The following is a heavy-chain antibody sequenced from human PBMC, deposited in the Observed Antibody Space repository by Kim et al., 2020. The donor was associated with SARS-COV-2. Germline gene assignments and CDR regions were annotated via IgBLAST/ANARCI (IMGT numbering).Heavy chain of an antibody. CDR1: GGTFSNYA. J-gene: IGHJ5*02. CDR2: ILPMVDIP. CDR3: ARGGQVVIDGRVSLTPYDQ. V-gene: IGHV1-69*04. D-gene: IGHD2-21*01. Sequence: SVKVSCKASGGTFSNYAVNWVRQAPGQGLEWMGRILPMVDIPNYARNFQGRLTTTADKSTSTAYMELTGLTSADTAVYYCARGGQVVIDGRVSLTPYDQWGKGALVTVSS.